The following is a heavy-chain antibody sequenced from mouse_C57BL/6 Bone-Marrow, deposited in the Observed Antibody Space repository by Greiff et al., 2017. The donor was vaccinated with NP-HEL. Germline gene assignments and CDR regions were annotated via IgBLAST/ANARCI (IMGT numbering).Heavy chain of an antibody. J-gene: IGHJ4*01. D-gene: IGHD2-4*01. CDR3: ARTGDYDYDEGAMDY. V-gene: IGHV1-50*01. CDR2: IDPSDSYT. CDR1: GYTFTSYW. Sequence: QVQLQQPGAELVKPGASVKLSCKASGYTFTSYWMQWVKQRPGQGLEWIGEIDPSDSYTNSNQKFKGKATLTVDTSSSTAYMQLSSLTSEDSAVYYCARTGDYDYDEGAMDYWGQGTSVTVSS.